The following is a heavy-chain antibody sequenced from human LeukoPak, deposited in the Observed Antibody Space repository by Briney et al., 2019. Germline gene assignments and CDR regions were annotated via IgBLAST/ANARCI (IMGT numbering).Heavy chain of an antibody. CDR2: ISGSGGNT. V-gene: IGHV3-23*01. CDR3: ARVMVGATPSNCFDP. CDR1: GFTFSSYA. J-gene: IGHJ5*02. D-gene: IGHD1-26*01. Sequence: GGSLRLFCAASGFTFSSYAMSWVRQAPGKGLEWVSAISGSGGNTYYADSVKGRFTISRDNSKNTLYLQMNRLRAEDTAVYYCARVMVGATPSNCFDPGGHGTLVTVSS.